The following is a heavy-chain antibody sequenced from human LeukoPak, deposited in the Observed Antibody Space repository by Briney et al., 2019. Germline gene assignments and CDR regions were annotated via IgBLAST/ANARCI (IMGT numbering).Heavy chain of an antibody. CDR3: ARDLRGAFDY. CDR1: GYTFTSYY. D-gene: IGHD3-16*01. V-gene: IGHV1-46*01. J-gene: IGHJ4*02. CDR2: INPSGGST. Sequence: ASVKVSCKASGYTFTSYYTLWVRQAPGQGLEWMGIINPSGGSTSYAQKFQGRVTMTRDTSTSTVYMELSSLRSEDTAVYYCARDLRGAFDYWGREPWSPSPQ.